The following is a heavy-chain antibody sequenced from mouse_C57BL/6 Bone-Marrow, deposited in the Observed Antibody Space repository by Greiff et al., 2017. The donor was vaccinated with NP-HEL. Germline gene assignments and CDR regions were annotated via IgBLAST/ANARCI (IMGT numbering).Heavy chain of an antibody. V-gene: IGHV10-3*01. D-gene: IGHD3-2*02. J-gene: IGHJ4*01. CDR2: IRSKSSNYAT. CDR3: VREAIDSSGYAMDY. Sequence: DVQLVESGGGLVQPKGSLKLSCAASGFTFNTYAMHWVRQAPGKGLEWVARIRSKSSNYATYYADSVKDRFTISRDDSQSMLYLQMNNLKTEDTAMYYCVREAIDSSGYAMDYWGQGTSVTVSS. CDR1: GFTFNTYA.